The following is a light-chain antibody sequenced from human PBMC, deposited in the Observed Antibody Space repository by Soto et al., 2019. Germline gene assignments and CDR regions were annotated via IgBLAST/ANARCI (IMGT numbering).Light chain of an antibody. Sequence: QSVLTQSASVSGSPGQSITISCTGTSSDVGNYNYVSWYQPHPGEVPKLIIFNVNNRPSGVSNRFSGSKSGNTASLTISGLQAEDEADYYCSSFTSSTTYVFGTGTKVTVL. CDR1: SSDVGNYNY. CDR2: NVN. J-gene: IGLJ1*01. V-gene: IGLV2-14*01. CDR3: SSFTSSTTYV.